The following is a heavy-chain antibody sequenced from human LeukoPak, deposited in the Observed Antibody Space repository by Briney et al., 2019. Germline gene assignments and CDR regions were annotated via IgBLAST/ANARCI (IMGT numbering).Heavy chain of an antibody. V-gene: IGHV1-69*05. D-gene: IGHD4-17*01. Sequence: ASVKVSCKASGGTFSSYAISWVRQAPGQGLEWMGRIIPIFGTANYAQKFQGRVTITTDESTSTAYMELSSLRSEDTAVYYCARDSNYGGYLFVYWGQGTLVTVSS. CDR3: ARDSNYGGYLFVY. J-gene: IGHJ4*02. CDR1: GGTFSSYA. CDR2: IIPIFGTA.